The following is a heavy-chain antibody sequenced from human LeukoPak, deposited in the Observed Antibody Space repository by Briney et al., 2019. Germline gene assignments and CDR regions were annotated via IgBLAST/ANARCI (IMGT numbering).Heavy chain of an antibody. Sequence: SETLSLTCTVSGGSISSYYWSWIRQPPRKGLEWIGYIYYSGSTNYNPSLKSRVTISVDTSKNQFSLKLSSVTAADTAVYYCARVGYCSSTSCYTGWFDPWGQGTLVTVSS. D-gene: IGHD2-2*02. CDR2: IYYSGST. J-gene: IGHJ5*02. V-gene: IGHV4-59*01. CDR1: GGSISSYY. CDR3: ARVGYCSSTSCYTGWFDP.